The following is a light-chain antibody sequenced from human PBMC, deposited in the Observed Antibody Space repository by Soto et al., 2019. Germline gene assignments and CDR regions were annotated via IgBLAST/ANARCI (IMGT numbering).Light chain of an antibody. V-gene: IGLV4-60*03. CDR3: ETWDSNIHVV. J-gene: IGLJ2*01. CDR1: SGPSSYI. CDR2: LEGSGSY. Sequence: QTVVTQSSSASASLGSSVKLTCTLSSGPSSYIIAWHQQQPGKAPRYLMKLEGSGSYNKGSGVPDRFSGSSSGADRYLTISNLQSEDEADYYCETWDSNIHVVFGGGTKLTVL.